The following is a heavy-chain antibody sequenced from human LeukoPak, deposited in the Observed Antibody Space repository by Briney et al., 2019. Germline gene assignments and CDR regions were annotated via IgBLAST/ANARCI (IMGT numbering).Heavy chain of an antibody. V-gene: IGHV4-39*01. J-gene: IGHJ4*02. CDR1: GGSISSSSYY. CDR2: IYYGGST. CDR3: ARTGGIDYYDSSGTFDY. D-gene: IGHD3-22*01. Sequence: SETLSLTCTVSGGSISSSSYYWGWIRQPPGKGLEWIGSIYYGGSTYYNPSLKSRVTISVDTSKNQFSLKLSSVTAADTAVYYCARTGGIDYYDSSGTFDYWGQGTLVTVSS.